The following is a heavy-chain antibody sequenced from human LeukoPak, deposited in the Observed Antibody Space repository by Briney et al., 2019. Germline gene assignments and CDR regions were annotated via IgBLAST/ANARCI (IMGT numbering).Heavy chain of an antibody. V-gene: IGHV3-74*01. D-gene: IGHD3-10*02. Sequence: HPGGSLRLSCAASGFTFSSYWMHWVRKAPGKGLVWVSRINSDGSSTSYADSVKGRFTISRDNAKNTLYLQMNSLRAEDTAVYYCAELGITMIGGVWGKGTTVTISS. CDR3: AELGITMIGGV. J-gene: IGHJ6*04. CDR2: INSDGSST. CDR1: GFTFSSYW.